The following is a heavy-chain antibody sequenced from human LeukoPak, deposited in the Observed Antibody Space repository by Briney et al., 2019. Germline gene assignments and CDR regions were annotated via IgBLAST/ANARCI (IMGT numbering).Heavy chain of an antibody. V-gene: IGHV4-61*09. CDR2: FFTSGST. D-gene: IGHD4-23*01. CDR1: GGSLSSGSFY. J-gene: IGHJ2*01. Sequence: SETLPLTCTVSGGSLSSGSFYWNWIRQPAGKGLEWIGHFFTSGSTNYNPSLKSRVTISVDTSKNQFSLKLSSMTAADTAVYYCARVGGGPRHFDLWGRGTLVTVSS. CDR3: ARVGGGPRHFDL.